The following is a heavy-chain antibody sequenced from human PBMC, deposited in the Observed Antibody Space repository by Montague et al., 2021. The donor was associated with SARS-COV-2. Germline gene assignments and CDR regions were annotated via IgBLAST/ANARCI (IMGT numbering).Heavy chain of an antibody. CDR3: ARGDGLGPYTRYAFDI. J-gene: IGHJ3*02. D-gene: IGHD3-16*01. V-gene: IGHV6-1*01. Sequence: CAISGDXVSGDNVSWNWIRQSPSRGLEWLGRTYYRPRWFDHYEVXMKGRISIKADTSKNQFSLQLDSVTPEDTAVYYCARGDGLGPYTRYAFDIWGQGTLVTVSS. CDR1: GDXVSGDNVS. CDR2: TYYRPRWFD.